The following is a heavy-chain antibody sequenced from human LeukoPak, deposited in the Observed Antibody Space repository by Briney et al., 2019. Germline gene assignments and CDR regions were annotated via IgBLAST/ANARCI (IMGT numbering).Heavy chain of an antibody. D-gene: IGHD5-18*01. CDR2: ISYDGSNK. V-gene: IGHV3-30*03. CDR3: ARDAVDTANAV. CDR1: GFTFSSYG. Sequence: PGGSLRLSCAASGFTFSSYGMHWVRQAPGKGLEWVAVISYDGSNKYYADSVKGRFTISRDNSKNTLYLQMNSLRAEDTAVYYCARDAVDTANAVRGQGTTATVSS. J-gene: IGHJ6*02.